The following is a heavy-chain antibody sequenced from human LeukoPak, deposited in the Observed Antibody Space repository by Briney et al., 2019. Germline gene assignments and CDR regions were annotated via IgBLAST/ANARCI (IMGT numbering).Heavy chain of an antibody. CDR3: ARDPTYYYGSGRSIDGMDV. CDR1: GYTFTGYY. CDR2: INPNSGGT. D-gene: IGHD3-10*01. V-gene: IGHV1-2*04. Sequence: ASVKVSCKASGYTFTGYYMHWARQAPGQGLEWMGWINPNSGGTNYAQKFQGWVTMTRDTSISTAYMELSRLRSDDTAVYYCARDPTYYYGSGRSIDGMDVWGQGTTVTVSS. J-gene: IGHJ6*02.